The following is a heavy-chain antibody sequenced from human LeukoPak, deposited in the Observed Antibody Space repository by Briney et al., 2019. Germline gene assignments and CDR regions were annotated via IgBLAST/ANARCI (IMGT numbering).Heavy chain of an antibody. J-gene: IGHJ4*02. CDR1: GFTFSDFY. V-gene: IGHV3-33*08. CDR2: IWYLGGTDK. D-gene: IGHD1-26*01. Sequence: GGSLRLSCAASGFTFSDFYMSWIRQAPGKGLEWVAVIWYLGGTDKYYTDSVKGRFTISRDNSKNTLYLQMNSLRVEDTAVYYCARVGGSSYNYWGQGTLVTVSS. CDR3: ARVGGSSYNY.